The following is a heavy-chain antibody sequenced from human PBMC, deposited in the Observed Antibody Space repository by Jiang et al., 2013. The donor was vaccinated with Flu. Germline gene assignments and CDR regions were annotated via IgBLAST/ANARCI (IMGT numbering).Heavy chain of an antibody. CDR2: FDREDEET. D-gene: IGHD5-18*01. J-gene: IGHJ2*01. V-gene: IGHV1-24*01. CDR3: ATNTDL. Sequence: SGAEVKKPGASVKVSCKVSGGALSEFSVHWVRQVTGKGLEWVGGFDREDEETVYAQKFQGRVTVTEDTSRDTVYLEVRSLRSDDTAVYYCATNTDL. CDR1: GGALSEFS.